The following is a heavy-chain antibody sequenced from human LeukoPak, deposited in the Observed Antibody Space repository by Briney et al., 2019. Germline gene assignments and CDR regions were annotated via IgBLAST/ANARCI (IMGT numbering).Heavy chain of an antibody. J-gene: IGHJ4*02. CDR3: AKGASEYSDSSGQVDY. V-gene: IGHV3-23*01. D-gene: IGHD3-22*01. CDR1: VFTFSYYA. CDR2: ISGSGGST. Sequence: GGSLRLSCAASVFTFSYYAMSWVRQAPGKGLEWVSDISGSGGSTYYTDSVKGRFTISRDNSKNTVYLQMSSLRAEDTAVYYCAKGASEYSDSSGQVDYWGQGTLVTVSS.